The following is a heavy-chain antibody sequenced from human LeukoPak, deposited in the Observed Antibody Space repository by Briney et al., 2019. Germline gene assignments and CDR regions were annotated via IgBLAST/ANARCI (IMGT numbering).Heavy chain of an antibody. CDR1: GGSISSYY. D-gene: IGHD2-21*01. V-gene: IGHV4-59*08. Sequence: SETLSLTCTVSGGSISSYYGSWIRQPPGKGLEWIGYIYYSGSTNYNPSLKSRVTISVDTSKNQFSLKLSSVTAADTAVYYCARRRWGYHYYFDYWGQGTLVTVSS. CDR2: IYYSGST. J-gene: IGHJ4*02. CDR3: ARRRWGYHYYFDY.